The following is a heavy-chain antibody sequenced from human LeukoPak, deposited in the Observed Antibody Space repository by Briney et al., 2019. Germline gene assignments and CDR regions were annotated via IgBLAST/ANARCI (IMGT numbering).Heavy chain of an antibody. V-gene: IGHV3-66*02. CDR1: GFTVSSNY. Sequence: HPGGSLGLSCAASGFTVSSNYMTWVRQAPGKGLEWVSVIYSGGSTYYADSVKGRFTISRDNSKNTVYLQMNSLRAEDTAVYYCARGSGWYRPIDYWGQGTLVTVSS. J-gene: IGHJ4*02. CDR3: ARGSGWYRPIDY. CDR2: IYSGGST. D-gene: IGHD6-19*01.